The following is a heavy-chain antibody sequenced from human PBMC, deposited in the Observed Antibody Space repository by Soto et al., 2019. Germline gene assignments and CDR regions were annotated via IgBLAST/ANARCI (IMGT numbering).Heavy chain of an antibody. CDR2: ITPIYGVT. D-gene: IGHD1-26*01. J-gene: IGHJ6*02. Sequence: ASVKVSCKPSGGAFNSYSINWVRQAPGLGLEWVGGITPIYGVTNYAQKLKDRITMSADESMSEDYMELRSLTSDDTGVYFCARVPYRNYYGMHXWGPGTTVTVS. CDR3: ARVPYRNYYGMHX. V-gene: IGHV1-69*13. CDR1: GGAFNSYS.